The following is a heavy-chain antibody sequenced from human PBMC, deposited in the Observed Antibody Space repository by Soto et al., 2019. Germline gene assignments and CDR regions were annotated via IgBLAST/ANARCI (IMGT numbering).Heavy chain of an antibody. CDR1: GFTFSDYS. J-gene: IGHJ6*02. CDR2: ISSSGRTI. CDR3: ARSWSRSSRRMDV. Sequence: QVQLVASGGGLVKPGGSLRLSCAASGFTFSDYSMSWIRQAPGKGLEWVSYISSSGRTIYYADSVNGRFTISRDNVKNSLYLQMNSLRAEDTAVYYCARSWSRSSRRMDVWGQGTTVTVSS. V-gene: IGHV3-11*01. D-gene: IGHD6-6*01.